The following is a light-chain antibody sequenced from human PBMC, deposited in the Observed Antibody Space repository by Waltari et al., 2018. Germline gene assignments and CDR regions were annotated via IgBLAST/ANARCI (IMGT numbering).Light chain of an antibody. CDR3: QQYNNWLGT. J-gene: IGKJ1*01. Sequence: EILITQSLATLSVASGERATISCRASQSVSSNLACYQQQPSQAPRHLIYGASTRATGIPARFSGSGSGTEFTLTISILQSEDFAVYYCQQYNNWLGTFGQGTKVEIK. V-gene: IGKV3-15*01. CDR1: QSVSSN. CDR2: GAS.